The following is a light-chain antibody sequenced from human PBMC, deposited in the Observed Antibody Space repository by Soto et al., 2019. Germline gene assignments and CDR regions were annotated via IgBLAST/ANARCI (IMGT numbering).Light chain of an antibody. Sequence: EVVLTQSPGTLSLSPGERASLSCRARQSVSNSFLAWYQQKAGQSPRLLIYAASARAIGIPDRFSGSGSGTDFTLTISRLEPEDFAVYYCQQYGHSPRTFGQGTKVDIK. CDR3: QQYGHSPRT. CDR1: QSVSNSF. J-gene: IGKJ1*01. CDR2: AAS. V-gene: IGKV3-20*01.